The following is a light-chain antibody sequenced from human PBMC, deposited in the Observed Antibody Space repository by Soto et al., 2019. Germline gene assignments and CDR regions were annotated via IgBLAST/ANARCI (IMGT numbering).Light chain of an antibody. CDR3: LRYSSLPRT. Sequence: DIQMTQSPSSLSASVGDRVTITCRASQAISNYLAWYQQRPGQVPRLLVYDASTLQSGVPSRFSGSRSGTDFTLTIRDLQPEDVATYYCLRYSSLPRTFGQGTKVEL. CDR1: QAISNY. J-gene: IGKJ1*01. CDR2: DAS. V-gene: IGKV1-27*01.